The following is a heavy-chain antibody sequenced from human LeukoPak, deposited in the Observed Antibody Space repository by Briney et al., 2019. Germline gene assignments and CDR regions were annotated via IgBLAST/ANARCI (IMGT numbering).Heavy chain of an antibody. V-gene: IGHV3-33*01. J-gene: IGHJ4*02. D-gene: IGHD3-22*01. Sequence: GGSLRLSCAASGFTFSSYGMHWVRQAPGKGLEWVAVIWYDGSNKYYADSVKGRFTISRDNSKNTLYLQMNSLRAEDTAVYYCAREGYYDSSGFFDYWGQGTLVPVSS. CDR3: AREGYYDSSGFFDY. CDR1: GFTFSSYG. CDR2: IWYDGSNK.